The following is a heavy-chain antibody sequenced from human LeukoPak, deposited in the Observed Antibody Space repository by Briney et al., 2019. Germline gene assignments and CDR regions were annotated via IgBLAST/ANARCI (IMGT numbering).Heavy chain of an antibody. Sequence: GGSLRLSCAAPGFTFSSYSMNWVRQAPGKGLEWVSSISSSSSYIYHADSVKGRFTISRDNAKNSLYLQMNSLRAEDTAVYYCARDPEGYCSSTSCLHFDPWGQGTLVTVSS. CDR2: ISSSSSYI. J-gene: IGHJ5*02. V-gene: IGHV3-21*01. CDR1: GFTFSSYS. CDR3: ARDPEGYCSSTSCLHFDP. D-gene: IGHD2-2*01.